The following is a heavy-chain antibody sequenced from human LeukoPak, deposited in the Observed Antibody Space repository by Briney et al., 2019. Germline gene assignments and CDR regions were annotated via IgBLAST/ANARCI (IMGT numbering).Heavy chain of an antibody. CDR1: GFTLSTYD. CDR2: ISTAGDT. J-gene: IGHJ3*02. CDR3: ARAPGGNYYNI. V-gene: IGHV3-13*01. D-gene: IGHD3-10*01. Sequence: GGSLRLSCAASGFTLSTYDMHWVRQTTGKGLEWVSAISTAGDTYYAGSVKGRFTISRENAKNSLYLQMNSLRAGDTAVYYCARAPGGNYYNIWGQGTMVTVSS.